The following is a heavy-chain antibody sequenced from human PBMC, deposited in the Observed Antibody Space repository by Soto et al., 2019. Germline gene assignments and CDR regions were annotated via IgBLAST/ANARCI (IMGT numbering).Heavy chain of an antibody. CDR2: ISAYNGNT. CDR1: GYTFTSYG. CDR3: ARGLHYDFWSGPLRVDY. J-gene: IGHJ4*02. V-gene: IGHV1-18*01. D-gene: IGHD3-3*01. Sequence: ASVKVSCKASGYTFTSYGISWVRQAPGQGLEWMGWISAYNGNTNYAQKLQGRVTMTTDISTSTAYMELRSLRSDDTAVYYCARGLHYDFWSGPLRVDYWGQGTLVTVSS.